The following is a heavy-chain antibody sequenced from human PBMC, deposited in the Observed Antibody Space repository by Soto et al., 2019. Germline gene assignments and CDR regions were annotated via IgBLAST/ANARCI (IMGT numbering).Heavy chain of an antibody. CDR3: ARGIVVVPAAILTYYYYYGMDV. J-gene: IGHJ6*02. Sequence: PSETLSLTCTVSGGSISSSSYYWGWIRQPPGKGLEWIGSIYYSGGTYYNPSLKSRVTISVDTSKNQFSLKLSSVTAADTAVYYCARGIVVVPAAILTYYYYYGMDVWGQGTTVTVSS. CDR1: GGSISSSSYY. V-gene: IGHV4-39*01. D-gene: IGHD2-2*01. CDR2: IYYSGGT.